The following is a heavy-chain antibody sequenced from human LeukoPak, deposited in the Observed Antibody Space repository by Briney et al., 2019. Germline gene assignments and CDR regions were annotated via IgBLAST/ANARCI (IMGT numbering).Heavy chain of an antibody. CDR1: GGSINRWF. J-gene: IGHJ4*02. D-gene: IGHD3-10*01. V-gene: IGHV4-4*07. Sequence: SETLSLTCNVSGGSINRWFWSWIRQPAGKGLEWIGRFQSSGSIIYNPSLRSRVTMSVDTSTNQFFLRLTSVTAADTAVYYCATGSGDLVHWGQGTPVTVSS. CDR2: FQSSGSI. CDR3: ATGSGDLVH.